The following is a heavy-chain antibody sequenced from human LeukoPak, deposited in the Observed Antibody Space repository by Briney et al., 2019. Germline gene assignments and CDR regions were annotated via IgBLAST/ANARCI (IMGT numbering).Heavy chain of an antibody. V-gene: IGHV3-30*02. CDR3: ARDLAAAGYYYYYYMDV. D-gene: IGHD6-13*01. CDR1: GFTFSSYG. J-gene: IGHJ6*03. Sequence: GGSLRLSCAASGFTFSSYGMHWVRQAPGKGLEWVAFIRYDGSNKYYADSVKGRFTISRDNSKNTLYLQMNSLRAEDTAVYYCARDLAAAGYYYYYYMDVWGKGTTVTVSS. CDR2: IRYDGSNK.